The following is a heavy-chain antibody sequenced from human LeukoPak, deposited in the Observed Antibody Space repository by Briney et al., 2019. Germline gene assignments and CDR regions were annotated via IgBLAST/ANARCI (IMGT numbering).Heavy chain of an antibody. Sequence: KTSETLSLTCAVSGGSISSGGYYWSWIRQHPGKGLEWIGYIYYSGSTYYNPSLKSRVTISVDTSKNQFSLKLSSVTAADTAVYYCARNSVVVPAANPEKNWFDPWGQGTLVTVSS. D-gene: IGHD2-2*01. CDR2: IYYSGST. V-gene: IGHV4-31*11. CDR3: ARNSVVVPAANPEKNWFDP. CDR1: GGSISSGGYY. J-gene: IGHJ5*02.